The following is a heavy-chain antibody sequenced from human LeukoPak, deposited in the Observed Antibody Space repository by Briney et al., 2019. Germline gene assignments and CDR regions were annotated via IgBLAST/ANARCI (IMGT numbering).Heavy chain of an antibody. CDR2: INPNGGGT. Sequence: GASVTVSFKASGYTFTVYYMHWVRQAPGQGLGGMGWINPNGGGTNYAQKFQGRVTMTRNTFISTAYMELSSLKSEDTAVYYCARGPPSGHCTSTSCYINYWGQGTVVTVSS. D-gene: IGHD2-2*02. J-gene: IGHJ4*02. CDR3: ARGPPSGHCTSTSCYINY. V-gene: IGHV1-2*02. CDR1: GYTFTVYY.